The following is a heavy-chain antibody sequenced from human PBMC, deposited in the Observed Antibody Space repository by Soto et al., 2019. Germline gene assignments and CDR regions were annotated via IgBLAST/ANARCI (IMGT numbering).Heavy chain of an antibody. CDR1: GYTFTSYY. J-gene: IGHJ6*02. Sequence: QVQLVQSRGEVKKPGASVKVSCKASGYTFTSYYMHWVRQAPGQGLEWMGIINPSGGSTSYAQKFQGRVTMTRDTSTSTVYMELSSLRSEDTAVYYCARDVDTAMPIGDYYYYGMDVWGQGTTVTVSS. CDR3: ARDVDTAMPIGDYYYYGMDV. D-gene: IGHD5-18*01. CDR2: INPSGGST. V-gene: IGHV1-46*01.